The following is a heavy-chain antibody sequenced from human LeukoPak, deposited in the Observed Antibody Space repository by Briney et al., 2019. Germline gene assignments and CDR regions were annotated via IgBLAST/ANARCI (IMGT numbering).Heavy chain of an antibody. J-gene: IGHJ4*02. V-gene: IGHV1-46*01. CDR3: ARDQEGLDY. CDR1: GYTFTSNY. Sequence: ASVKVSCKASGYTFTSNYIHWVRQAPGQGLEWMGMIYPRDGSTSYAQKFQGRVTVTRDTSTSTVHMELSGLRSEDTAVYYCARDQEGLDYWGQGTLVTVSS. CDR2: IYPRDGST.